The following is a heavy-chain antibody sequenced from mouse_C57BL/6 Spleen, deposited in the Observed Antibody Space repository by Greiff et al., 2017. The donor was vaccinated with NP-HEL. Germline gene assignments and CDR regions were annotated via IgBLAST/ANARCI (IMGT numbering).Heavy chain of an antibody. Sequence: EVQLQQSGPELVKPGASVKISCKASGYTFTDYYMNWVKQSHGKSLEWIGDINPNNGGTSYNQKFKDKATLTVDKSSSTAYMELRSLTSEDSAVYYCARTPDYYGSSYWYFDVWGTGTTVTVSS. CDR3: ARTPDYYGSSYWYFDV. J-gene: IGHJ1*03. CDR2: INPNNGGT. CDR1: GYTFTDYY. D-gene: IGHD1-1*01. V-gene: IGHV1-26*01.